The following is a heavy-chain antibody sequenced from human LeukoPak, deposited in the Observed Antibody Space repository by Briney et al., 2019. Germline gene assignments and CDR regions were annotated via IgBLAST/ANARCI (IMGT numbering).Heavy chain of an antibody. Sequence: SETLSLTCAVSGGSISSSNWWSWVRQPPGKGLEWIGEIYHSGSTNYNPSLKSRVTISVDKSKNQFSLKLSSVTAADTAVYYCARARFLEWLFSPGSFDYWGQGTLVTVSS. CDR3: ARARFLEWLFSPGSFDY. V-gene: IGHV4-4*02. D-gene: IGHD3-3*01. CDR1: GGSISSSNW. J-gene: IGHJ4*02. CDR2: IYHSGST.